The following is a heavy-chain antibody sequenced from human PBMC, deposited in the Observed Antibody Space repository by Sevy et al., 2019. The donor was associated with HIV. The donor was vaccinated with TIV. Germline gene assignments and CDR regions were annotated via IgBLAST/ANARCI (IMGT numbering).Heavy chain of an antibody. CDR1: GFTFSNYW. V-gene: IGHV3-30*03. J-gene: IGHJ4*02. CDR2: ISLHGTNK. CDR3: VRETGGSGSAGYFGD. Sequence: GGSLRLTCAASGFTFSNYWMHWVRQAPGKGLEWVALISLHGTNKDYRDSVKGRFTISRDDAKNTVYVEMTSLTVEDTALYYCVRETGGSGSAGYFGDWGQGTLVTVSS. D-gene: IGHD2-15*01.